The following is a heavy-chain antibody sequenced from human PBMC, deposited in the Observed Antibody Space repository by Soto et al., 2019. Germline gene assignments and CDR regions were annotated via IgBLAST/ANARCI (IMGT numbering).Heavy chain of an antibody. CDR1: GGSISSGCYY. D-gene: IGHD5-18*01. CDR2: IYYSGST. Sequence: SETLSLTCTVSGGSISSGCYYWSWIRQHPGKGLEWIGYIYYSGSTYYNPSLKSRVTISVDTSKNQFSLKLSSVTAADTAVYYCARAYSYGSNWFDPWGQGTLVTVSS. CDR3: ARAYSYGSNWFDP. V-gene: IGHV4-31*03. J-gene: IGHJ5*02.